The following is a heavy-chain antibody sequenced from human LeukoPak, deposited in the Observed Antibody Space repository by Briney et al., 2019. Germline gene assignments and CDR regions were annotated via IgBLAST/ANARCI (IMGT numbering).Heavy chain of an antibody. Sequence: GGSLRLSCAASGFTFSSYSMSWVRQAPGKGLEWVSSISRSSRYIYYADSVKSRFTISRDNAKNSLYLQMNSLRAEDTAVYYCARTGGDLWSISDYWGQGTLVTVSS. CDR3: ARTGGDLWSISDY. V-gene: IGHV3-21*01. J-gene: IGHJ4*02. CDR2: ISRSSRYI. CDR1: GFTFSSYS. D-gene: IGHD3-3*01.